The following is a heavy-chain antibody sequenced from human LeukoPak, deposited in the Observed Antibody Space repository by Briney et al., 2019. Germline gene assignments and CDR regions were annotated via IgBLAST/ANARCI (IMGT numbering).Heavy chain of an antibody. CDR3: ANKVYCSTTSCYHAGY. CDR2: IYYSGST. Sequence: SETLSLTCTVSGGSISSSSYYWGWIRQPPGKGLEWIGSIYYSGSTYYNPSLKSRVTISVDTSKNQFSLNLRSVTAADTAVYYCANKVYCSTTSCYHAGYWGQGILVTVSS. V-gene: IGHV4-39*07. CDR1: GGSISSSSYY. D-gene: IGHD2-2*01. J-gene: IGHJ4*02.